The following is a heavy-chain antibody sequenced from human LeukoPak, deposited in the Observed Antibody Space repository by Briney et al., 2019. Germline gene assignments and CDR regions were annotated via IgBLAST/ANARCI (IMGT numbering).Heavy chain of an antibody. V-gene: IGHV1-18*01. J-gene: IGHJ4*02. CDR1: GYTFTSFG. CDR2: ISAYNDNT. CDR3: ARDSGDIVVVPAARGLDY. Sequence: ASVKVSCKASGYTFTSFGISWVRQAPGQGLEWMGWISAYNDNTNYAQKLQGRVTMTTDTSTSTAYMELRSLRSDDTAVYYCARDSGDIVVVPAARGLDYWGQGTLVTVSS. D-gene: IGHD2-2*01.